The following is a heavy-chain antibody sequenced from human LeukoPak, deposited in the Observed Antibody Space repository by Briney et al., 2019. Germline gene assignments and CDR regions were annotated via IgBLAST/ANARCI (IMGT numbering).Heavy chain of an antibody. CDR3: ASESWDYDSSGYRDY. J-gene: IGHJ4*02. Sequence: SETLSLTCTVSGYSISSGYYWGRIRQPPGKGLEWIGSIYHSGSTYYNPSLKSRVTISVDTSKNQFSLKLSPVTAADTAVYYCASESWDYDSSGYRDYWGQGTLVTVSS. V-gene: IGHV4-38-2*02. CDR2: IYHSGST. D-gene: IGHD3-22*01. CDR1: GYSISSGYY.